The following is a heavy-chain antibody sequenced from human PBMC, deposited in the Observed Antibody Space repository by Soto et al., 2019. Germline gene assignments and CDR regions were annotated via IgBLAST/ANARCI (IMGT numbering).Heavy chain of an antibody. V-gene: IGHV1-69*12. J-gene: IGHJ4*02. CDR2: IIPIFGTA. D-gene: IGHD6-13*01. CDR3: AITLMSIAAAGTPSFDY. Sequence: QVQLVQSGAEVKKPGSSVKVSCKASGGTFSSYAISWVRQAPGQGLEWMGGIIPIFGTANYAQKFQGRVTIPADESTSTAYMELSSLRSEDTAVYYCAITLMSIAAAGTPSFDYWGQGTLVTVSS. CDR1: GGTFSSYA.